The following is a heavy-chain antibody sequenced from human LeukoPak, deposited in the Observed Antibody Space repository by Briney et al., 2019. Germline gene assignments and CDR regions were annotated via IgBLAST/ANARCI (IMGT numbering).Heavy chain of an antibody. V-gene: IGHV3-53*01. CDR2: FNSGGSS. Sequence: GGSLRLSCAASGFTVRSIYMTWVRQAPGKGLEWVSSFNSGGSSYYADSVKGRFIISRDSSTDTLYLQMNSLRVEDTAVYFCARDRGYGYGFFDYWGQGTLVTVSS. CDR1: GFTVRSIY. CDR3: ARDRGYGYGFFDY. D-gene: IGHD5-18*01. J-gene: IGHJ4*02.